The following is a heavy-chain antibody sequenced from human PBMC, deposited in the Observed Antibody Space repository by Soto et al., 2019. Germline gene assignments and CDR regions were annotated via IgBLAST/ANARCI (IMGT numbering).Heavy chain of an antibody. V-gene: IGHV3-21*01. CDR1: GFTFSSYS. CDR2: ISSSSSYI. CDR3: ARIVRDTAMVPTDY. D-gene: IGHD5-18*01. Sequence: PGGSLRLSCAASGFTFSSYSMNWVRQAPGKGLEWVSSISSSSSYIYYADSVKGRFTISRGNAKNSLYLQMNSLRAEDTAVYYCARIVRDTAMVPTDYWGQGTLVTVSS. J-gene: IGHJ4*02.